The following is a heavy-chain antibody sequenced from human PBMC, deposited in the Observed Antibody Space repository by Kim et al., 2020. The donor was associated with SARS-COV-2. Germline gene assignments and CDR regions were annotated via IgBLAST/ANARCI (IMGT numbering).Heavy chain of an antibody. CDR1: GGSISSGGYY. J-gene: IGHJ5*02. V-gene: IGHV4-31*03. CDR3: ARVGWVYYGSGSIRFDP. D-gene: IGHD3-10*01. CDR2: IYYSGST. Sequence: SETLSLTCTVSGGSISSGGYYWSWIRQHPGKGLEWIGYIYYSGSTYYNPSLKSRVTISVDTSKNQFSLKLSSVTAADTAVYYCARVGWVYYGSGSIRFDPWGQGTLVTVSS.